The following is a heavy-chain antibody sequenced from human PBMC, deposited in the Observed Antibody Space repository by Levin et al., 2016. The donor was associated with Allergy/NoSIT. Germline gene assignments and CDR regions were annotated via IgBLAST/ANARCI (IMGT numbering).Heavy chain of an antibody. CDR3: ARGIVDQTTPDFYYYYGMDV. CDR1: GFTFSSYG. V-gene: IGHV3-33*01. D-gene: IGHD2/OR15-2a*01. CDR2: IWYDGSNK. J-gene: IGHJ6*02. Sequence: GESLKISCAASGFTFSSYGMHWVRQAPGKGLEWVAVIWYDGSNKYYADSVKGRFTISRDNSKNTLYLQMNSLRAEDTAVYYCARGIVDQTTPDFYYYYGMDVWGQGTTVTVSS.